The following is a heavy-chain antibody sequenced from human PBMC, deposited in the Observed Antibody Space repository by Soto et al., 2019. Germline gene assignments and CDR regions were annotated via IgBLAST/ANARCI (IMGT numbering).Heavy chain of an antibody. J-gene: IGHJ4*02. CDR3: ARPSVDVGYYDILTGSQEAYFDY. CDR2: IYYSGST. V-gene: IGHV4-31*03. D-gene: IGHD3-9*01. CDR1: SGSISSGGYY. Sequence: SETLSLTCTVSSGSISSGGYYWSWIRQHPGKGLEWIGYIYYSGSTYYNPSLKSRVTISVDTSKNQFSLKLSSVTAADTAVYYCARPSVDVGYYDILTGSQEAYFDYWGQGTLVTVSS.